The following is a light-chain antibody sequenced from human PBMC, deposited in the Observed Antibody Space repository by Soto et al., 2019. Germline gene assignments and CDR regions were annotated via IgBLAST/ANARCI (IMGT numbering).Light chain of an antibody. Sequence: QSALTRPASVSGSPGQSITISCTGTSSDVGDHNYVSWYQQQPGKAPKLMIYAVSNRPSGVSNRFSGSKSGNTASLTISGLQAEDEADYYCSSYTTSSTVIFGGGTKLTVL. CDR1: SSDVGDHNY. J-gene: IGLJ2*01. CDR3: SSYTTSSTVI. CDR2: AVS. V-gene: IGLV2-14*03.